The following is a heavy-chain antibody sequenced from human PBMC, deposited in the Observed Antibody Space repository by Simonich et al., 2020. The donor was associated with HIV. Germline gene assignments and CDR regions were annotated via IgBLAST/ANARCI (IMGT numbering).Heavy chain of an antibody. Sequence: QVQLQQWGAGLLKPSETLSLTCAVYGGSFSGYYWSWIRQPPGKGLEWIGEINHSGNTNYKSSLNSRATISVDKYKNQFSLKLSSVTAADTAIYYCARRDRELILYFDYWGQGNLVTVSS. CDR3: ARRDRELILYFDY. D-gene: IGHD3-3*01. J-gene: IGHJ4*02. CDR1: GGSFSGYY. CDR2: INHSGNT. V-gene: IGHV4-34*01.